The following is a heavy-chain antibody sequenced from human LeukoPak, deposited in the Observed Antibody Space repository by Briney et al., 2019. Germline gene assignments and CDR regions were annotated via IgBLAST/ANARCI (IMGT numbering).Heavy chain of an antibody. CDR2: LSYDGKYK. V-gene: IGHV3-30*03. J-gene: IGHJ4*02. Sequence: GRSLRLSCAAAGFTFSSYGMHWVRQAPGKGLEWVAVLSYDGKYKYYADSVKGRFAISRDNSENTLYLQMNSLRAEDTAVYYCARYAEYAVSTPCYWGQGTLVTVSA. D-gene: IGHD2-8*01. CDR1: GFTFSSYG. CDR3: ARYAEYAVSTPCY.